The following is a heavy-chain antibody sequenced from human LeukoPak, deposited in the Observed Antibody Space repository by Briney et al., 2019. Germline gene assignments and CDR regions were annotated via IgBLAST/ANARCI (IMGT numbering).Heavy chain of an antibody. Sequence: GGSLRLSCAASGFTFSSYSMNWVRQAPGKGLEWVSSISSSSSYIYYADSVKGRFTISRDNAKNSLYLQMNSLRAEDTAMYYCARVRIVATTYDAFDIWGQGTMVTVSS. D-gene: IGHD5-12*01. V-gene: IGHV3-21*01. CDR1: GFTFSSYS. CDR3: ARVRIVATTYDAFDI. J-gene: IGHJ3*02. CDR2: ISSSSSYI.